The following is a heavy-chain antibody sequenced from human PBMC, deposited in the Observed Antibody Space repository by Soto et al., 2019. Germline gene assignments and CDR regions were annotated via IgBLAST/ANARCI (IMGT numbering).Heavy chain of an antibody. J-gene: IGHJ5*02. V-gene: IGHV3-48*01. CDR2: ISSSSSTI. CDR1: GFTFSSYS. Sequence: LRLSCAASGFTFSSYSMNWVRQAPGKGLEWVSYISSSSSTIYYADSVKGRFTISRDNAKNSLYLQMNSLRAEDTAVYYCARHPERIADIGWFDPWGQGTLVTVSS. D-gene: IGHD6-13*01. CDR3: ARHPERIADIGWFDP.